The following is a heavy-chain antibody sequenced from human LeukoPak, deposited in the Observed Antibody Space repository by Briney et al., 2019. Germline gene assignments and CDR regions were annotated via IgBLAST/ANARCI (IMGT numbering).Heavy chain of an antibody. Sequence: TGGSLRLSCAASGCTVSSNYMNWVRQAPGKGLEWVSVIYGGGNIYYADSVKGRFTISRDNSKNTLYLQMNSLRAEDTAVYYCARGAGYNYPYYFDYWGQGTLVTVSS. D-gene: IGHD5-24*01. CDR1: GCTVSSNY. CDR2: IYGGGNI. J-gene: IGHJ4*02. V-gene: IGHV3-53*01. CDR3: ARGAGYNYPYYFDY.